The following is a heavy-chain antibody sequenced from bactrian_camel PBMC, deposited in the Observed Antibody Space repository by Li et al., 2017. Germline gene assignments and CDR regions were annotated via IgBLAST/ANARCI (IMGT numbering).Heavy chain of an antibody. D-gene: IGHD2*01. CDR1: KDTDTYNC. CDR3: AGGIGYCTMRPSWYPN. CDR2: IDSDGST. J-gene: IGHJ4*01. V-gene: IGHV3S53*01. Sequence: VQLVESGGGSVQAGGSLRLSCAASKDTDTYNCLGWFRQVPGKQREGVAVIDSDGSTTYADFVEGRFTISKDNAKNTLYLQMNSLKPEDTALYYCAGGIGYCTMRPSWYPNWGQGTQVTVS.